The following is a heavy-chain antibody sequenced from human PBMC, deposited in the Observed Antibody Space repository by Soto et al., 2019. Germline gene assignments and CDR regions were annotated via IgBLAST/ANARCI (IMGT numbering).Heavy chain of an antibody. V-gene: IGHV1-69*01. CDR1: GGTFSSYA. CDR2: IIPIFGTA. CDR3: AKENYSNYDNDGLGEFYYYYGMDV. Sequence: QVQLVQSGAEVKKPGSSVKVSCKASGGTFSSYAISWVRQAPGQGLEWMGGIIPIFGTANYAQKFQGRVTITADESTSTAYMELSSLRSEDTAVYYCAKENYSNYDNDGLGEFYYYYGMDVWGQGTTVTVSS. D-gene: IGHD4-4*01. J-gene: IGHJ6*02.